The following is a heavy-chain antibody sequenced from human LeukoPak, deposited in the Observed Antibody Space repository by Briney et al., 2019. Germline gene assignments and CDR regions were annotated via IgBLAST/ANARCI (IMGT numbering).Heavy chain of an antibody. Sequence: PGGSLRLSCVGSGFTFSSYWMHWVRQAPGKGLVWVSRINSDGSSTSYADSVKGRFTISRDNAKNTLYLQMNSLRAEDTAVYYCARVRSGYYYPYYYYGMDVWGQGTTVTVSS. D-gene: IGHD3-22*01. J-gene: IGHJ6*02. V-gene: IGHV3-74*01. CDR1: GFTFSSYW. CDR3: ARVRSGYYYPYYYYGMDV. CDR2: INSDGSST.